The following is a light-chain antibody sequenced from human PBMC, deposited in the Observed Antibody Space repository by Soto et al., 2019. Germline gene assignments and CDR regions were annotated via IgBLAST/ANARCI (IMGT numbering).Light chain of an antibody. Sequence: EIVLTQSPGTLSLSPGERATLSCRASQSVSSDYLAWYQQKPGQAPRLLIYGASHRDTGIPDRFSGSVSGTDFTLNISRLEPEDFAVYYCQQYGRSPPMYTFGQGTKLEIK. CDR2: GAS. J-gene: IGKJ2*01. V-gene: IGKV3-20*01. CDR3: QQYGRSPPMYT. CDR1: QSVSSDY.